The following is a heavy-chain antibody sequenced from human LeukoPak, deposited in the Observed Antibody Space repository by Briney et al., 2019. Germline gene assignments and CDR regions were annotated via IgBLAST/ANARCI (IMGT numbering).Heavy chain of an antibody. V-gene: IGHV3-7*01. D-gene: IGHD3-9*01. CDR3: ARALRDFDWLLGPSDY. CDR1: GFTFSSYW. J-gene: IGHJ4*02. Sequence: GGSLRLSCAASGFTFSSYWMSWVRQAPGKGLEGVAIIKQDGSEKYYVDSVKGRFTISRDNAKNSLYLQMNSLRAEDTAVYYCARALRDFDWLLGPSDYWGQGTLVTVSS. CDR2: IKQDGSEK.